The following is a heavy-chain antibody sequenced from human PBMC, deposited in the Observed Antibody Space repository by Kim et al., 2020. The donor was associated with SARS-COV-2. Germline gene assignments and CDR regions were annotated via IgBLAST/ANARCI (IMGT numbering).Heavy chain of an antibody. CDR3: ARVGEWELLRPYNWFDP. D-gene: IGHD1-26*01. V-gene: IGHV1-18*01. Sequence: ASVKVSCKASGYTFTSYGISWVRQAPGQGLEWMGWISAYNGNTNYAQKLQGRVTMTTDTSTSTAYMELRSLRSDDTAVYYCARVGEWELLRPYNWFDPWGQGTLVTVSS. J-gene: IGHJ5*02. CDR2: ISAYNGNT. CDR1: GYTFTSYG.